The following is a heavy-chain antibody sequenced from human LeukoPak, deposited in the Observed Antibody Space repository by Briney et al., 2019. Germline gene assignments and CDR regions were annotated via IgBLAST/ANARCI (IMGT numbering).Heavy chain of an antibody. J-gene: IGHJ4*02. D-gene: IGHD5-24*01. CDR3: ARDRDGYNLFYY. CDR2: INPNSGGT. CDR1: GYTFTGYY. V-gene: IGHV1-2*02. Sequence: SVKVSCKASGYTFTGYYMHWVRQAPGQGLEWMGWINPNSGGTNYAQKFQGRVTMTRDTSISTAYMELSRLRSDATAVYYCARDRDGYNLFYYCGQGTLVTVSS.